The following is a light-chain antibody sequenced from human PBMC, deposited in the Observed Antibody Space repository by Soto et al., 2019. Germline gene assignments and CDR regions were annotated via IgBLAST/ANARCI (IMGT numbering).Light chain of an antibody. Sequence: QSVLTQPRSVSGSPGQSVTISCTGTSSDVCGYNYVSWYQQHPGKAPKLMIYDVSKRPSWVPDRFSGSKSGNTASLTISGLQAEDEADYYCCSYAGSYTDVFGTGTKLTVL. CDR3: CSYAGSYTDV. J-gene: IGLJ1*01. CDR2: DVS. V-gene: IGLV2-11*01. CDR1: SSDVCGYNY.